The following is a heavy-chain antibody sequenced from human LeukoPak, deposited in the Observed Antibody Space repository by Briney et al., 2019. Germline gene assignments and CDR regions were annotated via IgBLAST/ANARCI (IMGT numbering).Heavy chain of an antibody. CDR2: IIPIFGTA. Sequence: GASVKVSCKASGGTFSSYAISWVRQAPGQGLEWMGGIIPIFGTANYAQKLQGRVTMTTDTSTSTAYMELRSLRSDDTAVYYCARGGLVVVAATPDYWGQGTLVTVSS. D-gene: IGHD2-15*01. CDR3: ARGGLVVVAATPDY. CDR1: GGTFSSYA. J-gene: IGHJ4*02. V-gene: IGHV1-69*05.